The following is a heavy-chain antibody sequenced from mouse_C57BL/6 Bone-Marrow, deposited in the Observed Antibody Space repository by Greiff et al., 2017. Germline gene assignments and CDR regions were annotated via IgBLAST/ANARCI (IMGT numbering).Heavy chain of an antibody. Sequence: EVKLQESGPGLAKPSQTLSLTCSVTGYSITRDYWNWIRKFPGNKLEYMGYISYSGSTYYNPSLKSRISITRDTSKTQYSLQLNSVTTADAATYYSAKGVVGGYVDHWGQGTTLTVSS. CDR1: GYSITRDY. V-gene: IGHV3-8*01. CDR2: ISYSGST. CDR3: AKGVVGGYVDH. D-gene: IGHD1-1*01. J-gene: IGHJ2*01.